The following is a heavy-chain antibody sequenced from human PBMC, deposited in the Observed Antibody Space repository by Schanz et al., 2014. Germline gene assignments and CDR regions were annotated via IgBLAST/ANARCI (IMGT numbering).Heavy chain of an antibody. D-gene: IGHD1-26*01. CDR3: ARVGIGSGSYFDC. CDR2: ISSSGGHI. CDR1: GFTVSAYS. J-gene: IGHJ4*02. Sequence: EVQLVESGGELIQPGGSLRLSCSGFTVSAYSANWVRQAPGKGLEWVSSISSSGGHIYYADSVKGRFTITRDIAKNSLSLQMNRLRAEDTAVYYCARVGIGSGSYFDCWGQGTLVTVSS. V-gene: IGHV3-21*01.